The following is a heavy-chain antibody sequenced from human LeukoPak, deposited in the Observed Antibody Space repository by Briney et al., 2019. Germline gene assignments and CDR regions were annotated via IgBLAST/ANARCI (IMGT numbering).Heavy chain of an antibody. V-gene: IGHV4-38-2*01. CDR3: ARRPVGLVFDY. D-gene: IGHD1-14*01. Sequence: PSETLSLTCAVSGYSISSGYYWGWIRRPPGKGLEWIGSIYHSGSTYYNPSLKSRVTISVDTSKNQFSLKLSSVTAADTAVYYCARRPVGLVFDYWGQGTLVTVSS. CDR2: IYHSGST. J-gene: IGHJ4*02. CDR1: GYSISSGYY.